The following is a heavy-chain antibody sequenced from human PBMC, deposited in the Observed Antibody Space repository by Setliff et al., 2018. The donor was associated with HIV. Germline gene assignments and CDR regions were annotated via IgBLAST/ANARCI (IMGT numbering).Heavy chain of an antibody. D-gene: IGHD6-19*01. Sequence: PSETLSLTCAVSGGSISSSNWWSWVRQPPGKGLEWIGEIYHGGSTNYNPSLKSRVTISVDKSNNQFSLKLSSVTAADTAVYYCALRDSSGWYNYFMDAWGKGTTVTVSS. J-gene: IGHJ6*03. CDR2: IYHGGST. CDR3: ALRDSSGWYNYFMDA. CDR1: GGSISSSNW. V-gene: IGHV4-4*02.